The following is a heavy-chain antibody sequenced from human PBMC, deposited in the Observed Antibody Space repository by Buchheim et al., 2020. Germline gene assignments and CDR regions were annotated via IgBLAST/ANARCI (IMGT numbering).Heavy chain of an antibody. J-gene: IGHJ6*02. D-gene: IGHD1-7*01. Sequence: QVQLVQSGSELKKPGASVKVSCKASGYTFTSYAMNWVRQAPGQGLEWMGIINPSGGSTSYAQKFQGRVTMTRDTSTSTVYMELSSLRSEDTAVYYCATVYVGRTTGTTFRFYGMDVWGQGTT. CDR3: ATVYVGRTTGTTFRFYGMDV. CDR1: GYTFTSYA. CDR2: INPSGGST. V-gene: IGHV1-46*01.